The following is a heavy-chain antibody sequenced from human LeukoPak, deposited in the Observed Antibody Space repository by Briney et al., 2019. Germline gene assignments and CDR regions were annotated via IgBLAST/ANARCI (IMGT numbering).Heavy chain of an antibody. D-gene: IGHD3-3*01. CDR3: ARNPHGVTIFGVDNYYYYYGMDV. J-gene: IGHJ6*02. CDR2: MSPNSGNT. V-gene: IGHV1-8*01. Sequence: ASLKVSCKASGYTFNKYGISWVRQATGQGLEWMGWMSPNSGNTGYAQKFQGRVTMTRNTSISTACMELSSLRSEDTAVYYCARNPHGVTIFGVDNYYYYYGMDVWGQGTTVTVSS. CDR1: GYTFNKYG.